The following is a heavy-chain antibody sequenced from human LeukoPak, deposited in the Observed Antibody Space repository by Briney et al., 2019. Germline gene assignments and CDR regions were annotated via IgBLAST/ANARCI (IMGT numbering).Heavy chain of an antibody. D-gene: IGHD6-19*01. Sequence: PGGSLRLSCVASGFTFGSYPMTWVRQAPGKGLEWVSSIIGSGGATYYADSVKGRFSISRDNSKNTLYLQMNSLRAEDTAVYYCARGIAVASEAFDIWGQGTMVTVSS. CDR2: IIGSGGAT. CDR1: GFTFGSYP. J-gene: IGHJ3*02. V-gene: IGHV3-23*01. CDR3: ARGIAVASEAFDI.